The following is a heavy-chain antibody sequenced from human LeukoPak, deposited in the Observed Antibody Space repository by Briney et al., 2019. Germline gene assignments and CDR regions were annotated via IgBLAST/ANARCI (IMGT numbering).Heavy chain of an antibody. J-gene: IGHJ4*02. CDR1: GFTFSNYG. CDR3: AKDYHFWTL. D-gene: IGHD3-3*01. CDR2: ISDSGGST. Sequence: GGSLRLSCAASGFTFSNYGMTWVRQAPGKGLGWVSVISDSGGSTYYADSVKGRFTISRDNSKNTLYLQMNSLRVEDTAVYYCAKDYHFWTLWGQGTLVTVSS. V-gene: IGHV3-23*01.